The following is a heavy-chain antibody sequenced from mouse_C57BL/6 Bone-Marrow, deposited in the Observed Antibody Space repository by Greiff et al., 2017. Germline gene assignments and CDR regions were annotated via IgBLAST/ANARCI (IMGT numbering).Heavy chain of an antibody. CDR2: IHPNSGST. CDR3: AVKSWFAY. Sequence: QVQLQQSGAELVKPGASVKLSCKASGYTFTSYCMHWVKQRPGQGLEWIGMIHPNSGSTNYNEKFKGKATLTVDKSSSTAYMQLSSLTSEDSAVYYCAVKSWFAYCGRGTVVTVTA. V-gene: IGHV1-64*01. CDR1: GYTFTSYC. J-gene: IGHJ3*01.